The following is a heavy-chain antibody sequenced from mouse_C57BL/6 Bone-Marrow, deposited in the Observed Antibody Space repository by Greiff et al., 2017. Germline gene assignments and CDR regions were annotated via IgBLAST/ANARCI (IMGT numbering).Heavy chain of an antibody. CDR1: GYTFTTYP. CDR3: ARAPYYYGSDDWYFDV. Sequence: VKLMESGAELVKPGASVKMSCKASGYTFTTYPIEWMKQNHGKSLEWIGNFHPYNDDTKYNEKFKGKATLTVEKSSSTVYLELSRLTSDDSAVYYCARAPYYYGSDDWYFDVWGTGTTVTVSS. D-gene: IGHD1-1*01. J-gene: IGHJ1*03. CDR2: FHPYNDDT. V-gene: IGHV1-47*01.